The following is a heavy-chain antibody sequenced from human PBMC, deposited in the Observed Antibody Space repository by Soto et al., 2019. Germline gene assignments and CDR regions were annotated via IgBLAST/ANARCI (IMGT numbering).Heavy chain of an antibody. CDR2: IYYSGST. CDR1: GGSISSYY. D-gene: IGHD3-3*01. V-gene: IGHV4-59*01. J-gene: IGHJ6*02. CDR3: AREYYDFWSGPNHYYYYGMDV. Sequence: SETLSLTCTVSGGSISSYYWSWIRQPPGKGLEWIGYIYYSGSTNYNPSLKSRVTISVDTSKNQFSLKLSSVTAADTAVYYCAREYYDFWSGPNHYYYYGMDVWGQGATVTVSS.